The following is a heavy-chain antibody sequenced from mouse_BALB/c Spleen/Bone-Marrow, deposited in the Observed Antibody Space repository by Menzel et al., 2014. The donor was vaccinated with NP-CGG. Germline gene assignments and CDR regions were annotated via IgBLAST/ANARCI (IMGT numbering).Heavy chain of an antibody. CDR1: GYTFTDYP. J-gene: IGHJ2*01. CDR2: INTYNGNT. Sequence: QVQLKQSGPEVVRPGVSVKISCKGSGYTFTDYPMHWVKQSHAKSLEWIGLINTYNGNTNYNQKFKGKATMTVDKSSSTAYMELARLTSDDSAIYYCASLSPHPEFDYWGQGTTLTVSS. D-gene: IGHD6-2*01. CDR3: ASLSPHPEFDY. V-gene: IGHV1-67*01.